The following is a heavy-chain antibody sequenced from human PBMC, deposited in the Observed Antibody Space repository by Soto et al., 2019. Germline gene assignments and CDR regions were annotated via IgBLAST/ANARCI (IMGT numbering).Heavy chain of an antibody. CDR1: GFSIRKYW. V-gene: IGHV3-74*01. J-gene: IGHJ4*02. CDR3: AIQDCTNDVCLEAAVTVGGALEY. D-gene: IGHD2-8*01. Sequence: EVQLVESGGGLVQPGEALRLACAASGFSIRKYWMHWVRQAPGKGPVWVSYISGDGTTTDYAGSVKGRFTISRDNAKNPLFLQMDSLRVEATAIYFCAIQDCTNDVCLEAAVTVGGALEYWGRGAQVTVSS. CDR2: ISGDGTTT.